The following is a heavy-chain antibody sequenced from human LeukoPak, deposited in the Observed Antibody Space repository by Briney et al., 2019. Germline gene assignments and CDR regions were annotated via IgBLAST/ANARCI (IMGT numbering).Heavy chain of an antibody. CDR3: ARGIGYKYYFDY. V-gene: IGHV1-8*03. CDR1: GYTFINYN. CDR2: VNPRSGNA. Sequence: ASVKVSCKASGYTFINYNINWVRQATGQGLEWMGWVNPRSGNAGYLQKFQGRLTITRDTSVDTAYMDLSSLSSEDTAVYYCARGIGYKYYFDYWGQGTLVTVSS. D-gene: IGHD3-22*01. J-gene: IGHJ4*02.